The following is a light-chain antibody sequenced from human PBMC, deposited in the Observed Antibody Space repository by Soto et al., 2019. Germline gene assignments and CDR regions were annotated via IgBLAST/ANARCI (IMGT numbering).Light chain of an antibody. Sequence: QSVLTQPPSVSGSPGQSVTISCTGTSSDVGAYNFVSWYQQYPGKAPNLIIFDVSARPSGVPDRFSGSKSGNTASLTISGLQADDEADYYCCSYAGTYSPVLGGGTKVTVL. CDR1: SSDVGAYNF. CDR2: DVS. V-gene: IGLV2-11*01. J-gene: IGLJ2*01. CDR3: CSYAGTYSPV.